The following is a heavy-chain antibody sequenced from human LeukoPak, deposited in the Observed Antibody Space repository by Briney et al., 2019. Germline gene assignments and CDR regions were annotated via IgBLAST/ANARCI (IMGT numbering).Heavy chain of an antibody. CDR2: FYHRA. D-gene: IGHD4-17*01. Sequence: KTSETLSLTCTVSGGSSIGSGGYYWTWIRQHPEKGLEWIGYFYHRASYNPSLKSRVTISVDTPKNQFSLSLASVTAADTAVYYCVREGEYGEDYYWGQGAQVIVST. CDR1: GGSSIGSGGYY. CDR3: VREGEYGEDYY. J-gene: IGHJ4*02. V-gene: IGHV4-31*03.